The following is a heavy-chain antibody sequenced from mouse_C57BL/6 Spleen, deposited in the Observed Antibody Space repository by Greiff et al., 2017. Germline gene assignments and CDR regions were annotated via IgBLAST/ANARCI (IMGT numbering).Heavy chain of an antibody. J-gene: IGHJ2*01. V-gene: IGHV1-55*01. CDR3: ARRAVITTVVAHFDY. CDR1: GYTFTSYW. D-gene: IGHD1-1*01. Sequence: VQLQQPGAELVKPGASVKMSCKASGYTFTSYWITWVKQRPGQGLEWIGDIYPGSGSTNYNEKFKSKDTLTVDTSSSTAYMQLSSLTSEDSAVYYCARRAVITTVVAHFDYWGQGTTLTVSS. CDR2: IYPGSGST.